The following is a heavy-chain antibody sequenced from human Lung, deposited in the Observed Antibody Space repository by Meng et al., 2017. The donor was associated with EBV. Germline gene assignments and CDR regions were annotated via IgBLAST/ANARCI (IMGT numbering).Heavy chain of an antibody. V-gene: IGHV4-4*02. CDR3: ASSDYYRSDY. J-gene: IGHJ4*02. Sequence: QVPLQESGPGLVKPSGTLSLPCAVSGGSISRSDWWSWVRQPPGKGLEWIGETSHSGSTNYSPSLKSRVTISLDKSKNQLSLKLNSVTAADTAVYYCASSDYYRSDYWGQGTLVTVSS. CDR2: TSHSGST. CDR1: GGSISRSDW. D-gene: IGHD3-22*01.